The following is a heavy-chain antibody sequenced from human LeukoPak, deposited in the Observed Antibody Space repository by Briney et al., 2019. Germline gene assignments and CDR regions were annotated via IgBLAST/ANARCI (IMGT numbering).Heavy chain of an antibody. CDR2: ISGGGGST. V-gene: IGHV3-23*01. J-gene: IGHJ4*02. CDR3: AKDPIYDSGHYYSDY. D-gene: IGHD3-22*01. CDR1: GFTFSSYA. Sequence: PGGSLRLSCAASGFTFSSYAMTWVRQAPGKGLEWVSTISGGGGSTSYADSVKGRFTISRDNSKNTLSLQMNSLRAEDTAVYYCAKDPIYDSGHYYSDYWGQGTLVTVSS.